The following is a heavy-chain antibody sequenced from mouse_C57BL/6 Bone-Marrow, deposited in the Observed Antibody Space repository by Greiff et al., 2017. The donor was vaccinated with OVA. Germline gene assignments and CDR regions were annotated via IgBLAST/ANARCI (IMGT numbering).Heavy chain of an antibody. CDR2: IDPSDSYT. CDR1: GYTFTSYW. D-gene: IGHD3-2*02. J-gene: IGHJ2*01. V-gene: IGHV1-50*01. Sequence: QVQLQQPGAELVKPGASVKLSCKASGYTFTSYWMQWVKQRPGQGLEWIGEIDPSDSYTNYNQKFKGKATLTVDTSSSTAYLQLSSLTSEDSAVYYSASSGYGYWGQGTTLTVSS. CDR3: ASSGYGY.